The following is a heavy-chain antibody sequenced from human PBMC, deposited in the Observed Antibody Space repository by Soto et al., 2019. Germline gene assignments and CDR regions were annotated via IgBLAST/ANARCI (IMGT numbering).Heavy chain of an antibody. V-gene: IGHV3-15*01. Sequence: PGGSLRLSCAASGFTFSNAWMSWVRQAPGKGLEWVARIKSKTDGGTTDYAAPVKGRFTISRDDSKNTLYLQMNSLKAEDTAVYYCAREYIYSNALGAFDIWGQGTMVTVSS. D-gene: IGHD4-4*01. J-gene: IGHJ3*02. CDR3: AREYIYSNALGAFDI. CDR1: GFTFSNAW. CDR2: IKSKTDGGTT.